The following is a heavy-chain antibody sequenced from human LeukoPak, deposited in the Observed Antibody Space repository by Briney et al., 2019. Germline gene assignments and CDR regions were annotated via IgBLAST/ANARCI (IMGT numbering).Heavy chain of an antibody. J-gene: IGHJ4*02. D-gene: IGHD3-22*01. CDR1: GFTFSSYW. CDR3: ARDVWDDSSGQLDY. Sequence: PGGSLRLSCAASGFTFSSYWMSWVRQAPGKGLEWVGTIKQDGTEKYYVDSVKGRFTISRDNAKNSLYLQMNSLRAEDTAVYYWARDVWDDSSGQLDYWGQGTLVTVSS. V-gene: IGHV3-7*01. CDR2: IKQDGTEK.